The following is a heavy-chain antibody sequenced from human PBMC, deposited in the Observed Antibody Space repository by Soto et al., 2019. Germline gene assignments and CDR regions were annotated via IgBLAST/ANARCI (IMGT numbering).Heavy chain of an antibody. CDR2: ISGTGANT. J-gene: IGHJ4*02. CDR3: ATLRFCTSSSCYGREGGY. CDR1: GFTFSSYA. Sequence: GGSLRLSCAASGFTFSSYAMSWVRQVPGKGLEWVSAISGTGANTYYADSVKGRFTISRDNSKNTLYLQMNSLRADDAAVYYCATLRFCTSSSCYGREGGYWGQGTLVTVSS. D-gene: IGHD2-2*01. V-gene: IGHV3-23*01.